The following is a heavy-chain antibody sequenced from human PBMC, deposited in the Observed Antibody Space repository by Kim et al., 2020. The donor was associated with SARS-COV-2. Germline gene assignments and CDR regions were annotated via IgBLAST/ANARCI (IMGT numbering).Heavy chain of an antibody. D-gene: IGHD6-13*01. V-gene: IGHV3-11*04. Sequence: GGSLRLSCAASGFTFSDYYMSWIRQAPGKGLEWVSYISSSGSTIYYADSVKGRFTISRDNAKNSLYLQMNSLRAEDTAVYYCARSRIAAAFLDWFDPWGQGTLVTVSS. CDR3: ARSRIAAAFLDWFDP. CDR1: GFTFSDYY. J-gene: IGHJ5*02. CDR2: ISSSGSTI.